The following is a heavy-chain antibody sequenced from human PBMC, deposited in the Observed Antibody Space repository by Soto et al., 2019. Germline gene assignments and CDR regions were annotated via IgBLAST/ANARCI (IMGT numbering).Heavy chain of an antibody. J-gene: IGHJ3*02. Sequence: QVQLVESGGGVVQPGRSLRLSCAASGFTFSSYAMHWVRQAPGKGLEWVAVISYDGSNKYYADSVKGRFTISRDNSKNTLYLQMNSLRAEDTAVYYGVIVPTSGAFDIWGQGTMVTVSS. D-gene: IGHD1-1*01. V-gene: IGHV3-30-3*01. CDR2: ISYDGSNK. CDR3: VIVPTSGAFDI. CDR1: GFTFSSYA.